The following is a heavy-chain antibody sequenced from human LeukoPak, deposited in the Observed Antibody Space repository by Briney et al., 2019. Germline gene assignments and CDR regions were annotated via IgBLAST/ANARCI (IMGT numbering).Heavy chain of an antibody. J-gene: IGHJ4*02. V-gene: IGHV4-39*07. Sequence: PSETLSLTCTVSGGSISSSSYYWGWIRQPPGKGLEWIGSIYYSGSTYYNPSPKSRVTISVDTSKNQFSLKLSSVTAADTAVYYCASRTYYYGSGSPPPSADYWGQGTLVTVSS. CDR3: ASRTYYYGSGSPPPSADY. CDR2: IYYSGST. D-gene: IGHD3-10*01. CDR1: GGSISSSSYY.